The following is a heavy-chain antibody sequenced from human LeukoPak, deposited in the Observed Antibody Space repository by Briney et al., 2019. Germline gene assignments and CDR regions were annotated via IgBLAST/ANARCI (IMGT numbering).Heavy chain of an antibody. J-gene: IGHJ4*02. CDR2: ITGSGAIT. CDR1: GFTFNNYA. Sequence: GGSLRLSCAASGFTFNNYAMSWVRQAPGKGLERVSGITGSGAITYSADSVKGRFTISRDNSKNTLYLQMNSLRAEDTAVYYCAKETQYSSGWYVDYWGQGTLVTVSS. D-gene: IGHD6-19*01. CDR3: AKETQYSSGWYVDY. V-gene: IGHV3-23*01.